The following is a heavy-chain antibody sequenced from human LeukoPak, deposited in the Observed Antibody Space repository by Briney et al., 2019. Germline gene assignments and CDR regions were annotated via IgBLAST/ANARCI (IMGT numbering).Heavy chain of an antibody. D-gene: IGHD6-13*01. CDR2: ISSSGSTI. CDR3: MTASRSSSWPPPT. CDR1: GFTFSDYY. J-gene: IGHJ5*02. Sequence: GGSLRLSCAASGFTFSDYYMSWIRQAPGKGLEWVSYISSSGSTIYYADSVKGRFTISRDNAKNSLYLQMNSLRAEDTAVYYCMTASRSSSWPPPTWGQGTLVTVSS. V-gene: IGHV3-11*04.